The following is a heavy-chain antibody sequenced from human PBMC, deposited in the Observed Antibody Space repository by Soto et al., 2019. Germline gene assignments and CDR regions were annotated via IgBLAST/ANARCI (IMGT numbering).Heavy chain of an antibody. D-gene: IGHD5-18*01. CDR2: IIPLFGAG. CDR3: ARGAKEGYTYGYCALHL. J-gene: IGHJ3*01. V-gene: IGHV1-69*01. CDR1: GGPFNTSA. Sequence: SVTGACKLSGGPFNTSALIWVRQAPGQGLEWMGGIIPLFGAGNYAEKFRYRVTITADESSSTMTMELTSLRSEDTAVYYCARGAKEGYTYGYCALHLWGQGIMVTVSS.